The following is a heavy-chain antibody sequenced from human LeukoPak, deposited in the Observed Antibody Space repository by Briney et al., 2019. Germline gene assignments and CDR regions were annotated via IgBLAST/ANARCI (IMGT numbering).Heavy chain of an antibody. CDR3: ARVARTLIAAAPLGY. V-gene: IGHV1-8*01. J-gene: IGHJ4*02. CDR2: MDPNSGNT. Sequence: ASVKVSCKASGYTFTSYDINWVRQATGQGLEWMGWMDPNSGNTGYAQKFQGRVTMTRNTSISTAYMELSSLRSEDTAVYYCARVARTLIAAAPLGYWGQGTLVTVSS. CDR1: GYTFTSYD. D-gene: IGHD6-13*01.